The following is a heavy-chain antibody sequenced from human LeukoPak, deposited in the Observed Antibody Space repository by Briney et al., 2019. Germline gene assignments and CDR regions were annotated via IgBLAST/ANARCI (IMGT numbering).Heavy chain of an antibody. CDR1: GFSFSSYA. J-gene: IGHJ6*02. Sequence: GGSLRLSCAASGFSFSSYAMSWVRQAPGKGLEWVAVIWSDGSSKHYADSVKGRFTISRDNSKNTLYLQMSSLRAEDTALYYCARGQPPSYYDMDVWGQGTTVTVSS. CDR2: IWSDGSSK. D-gene: IGHD6-13*01. V-gene: IGHV3-33*08. CDR3: ARGQPPSYYDMDV.